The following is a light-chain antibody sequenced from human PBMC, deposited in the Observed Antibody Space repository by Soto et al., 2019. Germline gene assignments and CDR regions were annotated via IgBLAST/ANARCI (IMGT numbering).Light chain of an antibody. Sequence: QSALTQPPSASGSPGQSVTISCTGTASDIGGYDYVSWYQQHPGKAPKLMIYDVTKRPSGVPDRFSASKSGNTASLTISGLQAEDEADYYCCSYGGYFGVFGGGTKVTVL. J-gene: IGLJ3*02. CDR3: CSYGGYFGV. V-gene: IGLV2-8*01. CDR2: DVT. CDR1: ASDIGGYDY.